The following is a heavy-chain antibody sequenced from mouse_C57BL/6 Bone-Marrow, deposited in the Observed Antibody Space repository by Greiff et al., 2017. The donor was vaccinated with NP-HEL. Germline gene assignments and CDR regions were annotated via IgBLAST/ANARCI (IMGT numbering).Heavy chain of an antibody. CDR2: IYPRSGNT. D-gene: IGHD1-1*01. CDR3: ARWGDYYGSSFDY. V-gene: IGHV1-81*01. Sequence: VKLMESGAELARPGASVKLSCKASGYTFTSYGISWVKQRTGQGLEWIGEIYPRSGNTYSNEKFKGKATLTAEKSSRPAYLELRSLTSEDSAVYFCARWGDYYGSSFDYWGQGTTLTVSS. CDR1: GYTFTSYG. J-gene: IGHJ2*01.